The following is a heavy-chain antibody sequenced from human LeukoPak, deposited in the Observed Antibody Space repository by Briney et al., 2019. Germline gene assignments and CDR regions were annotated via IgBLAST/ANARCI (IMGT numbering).Heavy chain of an antibody. CDR1: GFTFSSYG. Sequence: GGSLRLSCAASGFTFSSYGMHWVRQAPGKGXXXXXXXWYDGSNKYYADSVKGRFTISRDNSKNTLYLQMNSLRAEDTAVYYCARDHCSSTSCCLLQHWGQGTLVTVSS. CDR2: XWYDGSNK. D-gene: IGHD2-2*01. V-gene: IGHV3-33*01. J-gene: IGHJ1*01. CDR3: ARDHCSSTSCCLLQH.